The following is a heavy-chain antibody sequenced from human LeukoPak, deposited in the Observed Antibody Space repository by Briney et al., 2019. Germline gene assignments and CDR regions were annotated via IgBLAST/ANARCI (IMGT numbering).Heavy chain of an antibody. CDR3: ARHSRGAFDI. CDR1: GASISSTTYY. CDR2: IYYSGST. Sequence: SETPSLTCTVSGASISSTTYYWGCIRRPPGKGLEWIGTIYYSGSTYYNPSLKSRVTISLDTSKNQFSLKLTSVTAADTAVYYCARHSRGAFDIWGQGTMATVSS. J-gene: IGHJ3*02. V-gene: IGHV4-39*01.